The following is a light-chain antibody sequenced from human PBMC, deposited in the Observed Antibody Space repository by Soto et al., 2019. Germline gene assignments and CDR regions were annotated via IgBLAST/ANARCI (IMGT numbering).Light chain of an antibody. Sequence: EIRLTQSPGTLSLSPGERATRTCRASQSVSSSYLAWYQQKPGQAPRLLIYGASSRATGIPYRFSGSGSGTDFTLTISRLEPEDFAVYYCQQYCSSPYTFGQGTKVEIK. CDR1: QSVSSSY. V-gene: IGKV3-20*01. J-gene: IGKJ2*01. CDR2: GAS. CDR3: QQYCSSPYT.